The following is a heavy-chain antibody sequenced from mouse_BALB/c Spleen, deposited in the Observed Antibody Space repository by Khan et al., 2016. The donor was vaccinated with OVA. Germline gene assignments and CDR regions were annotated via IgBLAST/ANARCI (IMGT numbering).Heavy chain of an antibody. Sequence: EVELVESGGDLVKPGGSLKLSCATSGFTFSSYSMSWVRQTPDKRLEWVTTISSAGDYTYYPDSMRGRCTISRDNDKNSLYLQMSSLKSEDTAMYYCASHLTGSFAYWGQGTLVTVSA. CDR3: ASHLTGSFAY. J-gene: IGHJ3*01. CDR2: ISSAGDYT. CDR1: GFTFSSYS. V-gene: IGHV5-6*01. D-gene: IGHD4-1*01.